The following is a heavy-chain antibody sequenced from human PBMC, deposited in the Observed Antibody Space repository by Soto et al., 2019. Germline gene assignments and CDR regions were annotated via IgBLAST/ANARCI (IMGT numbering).Heavy chain of an antibody. CDR1: GYTFTSYD. CDR3: ARGRVVFHTWFAP. J-gene: IGHJ5*02. CDR2: LNPNTGNT. V-gene: IGHV1-8*01. D-gene: IGHD2-15*01. Sequence: QVQLVQSGAEVKKPGASMKVSCKASGYTFTSYDISWVRQATGQGLEWMGWLNPNTGNTGYAQKFQDRVTMTSNISISTAYMELSSLRSEDTAVYYCARGRVVFHTWFAPWGQGTLVTVSS.